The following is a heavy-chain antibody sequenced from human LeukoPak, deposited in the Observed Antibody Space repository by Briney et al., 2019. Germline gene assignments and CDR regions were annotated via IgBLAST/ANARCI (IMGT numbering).Heavy chain of an antibody. J-gene: IGHJ4*02. CDR2: ISGRGGSI. Sequence: GGSLRLSCAASGFTFGSYAMSWVRQAPGKGLGWGSSISGRGGSIYYADSVKGRFTFSRDNSKNTLYVQMNSLRAEDTVVYYCARGTAATPKAPFDYWGQGTLVTVSS. V-gene: IGHV3-23*01. CDR1: GFTFGSYA. CDR3: ARGTAATPKAPFDY. D-gene: IGHD6-13*01.